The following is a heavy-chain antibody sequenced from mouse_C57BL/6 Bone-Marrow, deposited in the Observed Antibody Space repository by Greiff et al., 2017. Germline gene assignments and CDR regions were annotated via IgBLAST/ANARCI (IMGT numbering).Heavy chain of an antibody. CDR1: GYAFTNYL. V-gene: IGHV1-54*01. CDR3: ARSCGYDGDYFDY. Sequence: QVQLQQSGAELVRPGTSVKVSCKASGYAFTNYLIEWVKQRPGQGLEWIGVINPGSGGTNYNEKFKGKATLTADKSSSTAYMQLSSLTSEDSAVYFCARSCGYDGDYFDYWGQGTTLTVSA. J-gene: IGHJ2*01. D-gene: IGHD2-2*01. CDR2: INPGSGGT.